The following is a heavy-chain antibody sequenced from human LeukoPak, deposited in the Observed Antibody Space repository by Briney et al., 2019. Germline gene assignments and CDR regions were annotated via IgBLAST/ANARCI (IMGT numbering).Heavy chain of an antibody. D-gene: IGHD5-12*01. J-gene: IGHJ4*02. Sequence: GGSLRLSCAASGFTFSSYSMNWVRQAPGKGLEWVSSISSSSSYIYYADSVKGRFTISRDNAKNSLYLQMNSLRAEDTAVYYCTTMRDRGYSGYDSDYWGQGTLVTVSS. CDR3: TTMRDRGYSGYDSDY. CDR1: GFTFSSYS. CDR2: ISSSSSYI. V-gene: IGHV3-21*03.